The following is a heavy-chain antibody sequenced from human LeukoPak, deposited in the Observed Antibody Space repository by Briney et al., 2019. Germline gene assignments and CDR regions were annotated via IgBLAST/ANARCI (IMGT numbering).Heavy chain of an antibody. CDR2: IRVKAFGRTT. J-gene: IGHJ4*02. CDR1: GITLCDYA. Sequence: GGSLRLSCSASGITLCDYAVSWVRQAPGKGLEWVSFIRVKAFGRTTEYAASVRGRFTISRDDSNNIAYLQMNSLKTEDTAVYFCTRDHNNVFDYWGQGTLVTVSS. CDR3: TRDHNNVFDY. V-gene: IGHV3-49*04. D-gene: IGHD1-14*01.